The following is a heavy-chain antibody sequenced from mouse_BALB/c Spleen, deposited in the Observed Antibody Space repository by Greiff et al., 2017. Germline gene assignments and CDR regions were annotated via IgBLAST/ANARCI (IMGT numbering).Heavy chain of an antibody. D-gene: IGHD2-4*01. Sequence: EVQLVESGGGLVQPGGSLRLSCATSGFTFTDYYMSWVRQPPGKALEWLGFIRNKANGYTTEYSASVKGRFTISRDNSQSILYLQMNTLRAEDSATYYCARDSKREIIYFDYWGQGTTLTVSS. J-gene: IGHJ2*01. CDR1: GFTFTDYY. CDR2: IRNKANGYTT. V-gene: IGHV7-3*02. CDR3: ARDSKREIIYFDY.